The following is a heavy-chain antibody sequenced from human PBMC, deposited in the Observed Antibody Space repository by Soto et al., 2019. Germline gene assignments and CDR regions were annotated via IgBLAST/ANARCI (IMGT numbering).Heavy chain of an antibody. CDR1: GYTFTSYD. CDR2: MNPNSGNT. J-gene: IGHJ5*02. V-gene: IGHV1-8*01. D-gene: IGHD4-17*01. Sequence: QVQLVQSGAEVKKPGASVKVSYKASGYTFTSYDINWVRQATGQGLEWMGWMNPNSGNTGYAQKFQGRVTMTRNTSISTAYMELSSLRSEDTAVYYCARGPAATVTTWQWFDPWGQGTLVTVSS. CDR3: ARGPAATVTTWQWFDP.